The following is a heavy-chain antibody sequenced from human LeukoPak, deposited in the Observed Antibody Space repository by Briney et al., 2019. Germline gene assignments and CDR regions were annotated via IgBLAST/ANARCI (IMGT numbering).Heavy chain of an antibody. J-gene: IGHJ6*02. Sequence: GASVKVSCKASGYTFTGYYMHWVRQAPGQGLEWMGWINPNSGGTNYAQKFQGWVTMTRDTSISTAYMELSRLRSDDTAVYYRARAGGILTGYQKNYYYGMDVWGQGTTVTVSS. D-gene: IGHD3-9*01. CDR1: GYTFTGYY. CDR3: ARAGGILTGYQKNYYYGMDV. V-gene: IGHV1-2*04. CDR2: INPNSGGT.